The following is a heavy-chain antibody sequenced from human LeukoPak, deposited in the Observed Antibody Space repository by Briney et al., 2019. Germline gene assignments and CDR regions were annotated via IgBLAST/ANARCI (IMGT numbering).Heavy chain of an antibody. V-gene: IGHV4-39*01. CDR2: IYYSGST. Sequence: SETLSLTCTVSGGSISSGSYYWGWIRQPPGKGLEWIGSIYYSGSTYYNPSLKSRVTISVDTSKNQFSLKLSSVTAADTAVYYCARTYYDFWSGLNWFDPWGQGTLVTVSS. J-gene: IGHJ5*02. CDR3: ARTYYDFWSGLNWFDP. CDR1: GGSISSGSYY. D-gene: IGHD3-3*01.